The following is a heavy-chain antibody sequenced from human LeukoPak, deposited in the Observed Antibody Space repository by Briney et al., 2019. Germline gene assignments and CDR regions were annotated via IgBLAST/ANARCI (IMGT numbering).Heavy chain of an antibody. V-gene: IGHV1-69*04. J-gene: IGHJ4*02. CDR1: GGTFSSYA. Sequence: SVKVSCKASGGTFSSYAISWVRQAPGRGLEWMGRIIPILGIANYAQKFQGGVTITADKSTSTAYMELSSLRSEDTAVYYCARDILSVGAPWGSWGQGTLVTVSS. CDR2: IIPILGIA. D-gene: IGHD3-16*01. CDR3: ARDILSVGAPWGS.